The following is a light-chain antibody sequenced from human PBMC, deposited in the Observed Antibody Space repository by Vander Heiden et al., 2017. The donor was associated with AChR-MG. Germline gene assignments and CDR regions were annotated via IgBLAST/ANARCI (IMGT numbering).Light chain of an antibody. CDR1: QNVSSSY. J-gene: IGKJ1*01. Sequence: DIVLTQSPGTLSLSPGERATLSCRASQNVSSSYLAWYQQKPGQAPRLLIFGASSRATGIPDRFSGSGSGTDFTLTISRLEPEDFAVYYCQHYGSSPKTFGQGTKVEIK. V-gene: IGKV3-20*01. CDR3: QHYGSSPKT. CDR2: GAS.